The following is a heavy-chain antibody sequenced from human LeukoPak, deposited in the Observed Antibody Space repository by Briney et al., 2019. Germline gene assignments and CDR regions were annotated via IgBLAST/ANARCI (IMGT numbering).Heavy chain of an antibody. J-gene: IGHJ6*03. D-gene: IGHD1-26*01. V-gene: IGHV3-48*04. CDR3: ARDPYSGNYGDYYYYYMDV. CDR2: ISFSSATI. Sequence: GGSLRLSCAASGFSFTTYWMSWVRQAPGKGLEWVSYISFSSATIHYADSVKGRFTISRDNARNSLYLQMNSLRVEDTAVYYCARDPYSGNYGDYYYYYMDVWGKGTTVTISS. CDR1: GFSFTTYW.